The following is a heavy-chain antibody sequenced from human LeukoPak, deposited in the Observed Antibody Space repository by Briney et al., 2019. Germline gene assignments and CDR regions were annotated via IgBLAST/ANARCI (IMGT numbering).Heavy chain of an antibody. J-gene: IGHJ4*02. Sequence: SETLSLTCTVSGGSISSYYWSWIRQPPAKGLEWIGYIYYSGSTNYNPSLKSRVTISVDTSKNQFSLKLSSVTAADTAVYYCARDRGPGYADYWGQGTLVTVSS. CDR2: IYYSGST. V-gene: IGHV4-59*01. CDR1: GGSISSYY. D-gene: IGHD2-8*01. CDR3: ARDRGPGYADY.